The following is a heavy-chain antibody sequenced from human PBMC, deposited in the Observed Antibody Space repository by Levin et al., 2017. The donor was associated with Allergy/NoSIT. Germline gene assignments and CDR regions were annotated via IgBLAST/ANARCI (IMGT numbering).Heavy chain of an antibody. V-gene: IGHV4-30-4*01. CDR2: IYYSGNT. Sequence: SETLSLTCTVSGGSINSPNYYWSWIRQPPGKGLEWIGYIYYSGNTYYNPSLMGRLSLSSDTSKNHFSLKLNSVTAADTAVYYCARLNRDYGGNSGRRGGPYCCGLDVWGHGTTVTVSS. CDR3: ARLNRDYGGNSGRRGGPYCCGLDV. J-gene: IGHJ6*02. CDR1: GGSINSPNYY. D-gene: IGHD4-23*01.